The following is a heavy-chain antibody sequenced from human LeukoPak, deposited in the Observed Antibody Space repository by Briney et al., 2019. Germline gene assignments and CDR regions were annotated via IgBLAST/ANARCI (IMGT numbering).Heavy chain of an antibody. Sequence: PGGSLRLSCAASGFRFSDFAMSWVRQAPGKGLECVSVISASGGRTYSAESVKARFTISRDNSKNTLYLEMNSLTADDTAVYYCARDSSGYGGSWYFDVWGRGTLVTVSS. CDR2: ISASGGRT. J-gene: IGHJ2*01. V-gene: IGHV3-23*01. CDR1: GFRFSDFA. D-gene: IGHD4-23*01. CDR3: ARDSSGYGGSWYFDV.